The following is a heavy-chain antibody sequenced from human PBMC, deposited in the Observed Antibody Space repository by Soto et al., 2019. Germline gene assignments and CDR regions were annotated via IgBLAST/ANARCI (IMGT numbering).Heavy chain of an antibody. CDR2: IIPIFGTA. J-gene: IGHJ3*02. Sequence: QVQLVQSGAEVKKPGSSVKVSCKASGGTFSSYAISWVRQAPGQGLEWMGGIIPIFGTANYAQKFQGRVTITADEYTSTAYMELSSLRSEDTAVYYCAMRTGRLRSDAFDIWGQGTMVTVSS. CDR1: GGTFSSYA. D-gene: IGHD3-3*01. CDR3: AMRTGRLRSDAFDI. V-gene: IGHV1-69*01.